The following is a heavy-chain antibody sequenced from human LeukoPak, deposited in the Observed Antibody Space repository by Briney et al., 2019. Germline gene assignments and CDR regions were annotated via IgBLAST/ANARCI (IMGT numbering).Heavy chain of an antibody. V-gene: IGHV3-30-3*01. CDR3: ARGPPGGDFPYYFDY. CDR2: ISYDGSNK. J-gene: IGHJ4*02. Sequence: VQPGRSLRLSCAASGFTFSSYAMHWVRQAPGKGLEWVAVISYDGSNKYYADSVKGRFTISRDNSKNTLYLQMNSLRAEDTAVYYCARGPPGGDFPYYFDYWGQGTLVTVSS. D-gene: IGHD4-17*01. CDR1: GFTFSSYA.